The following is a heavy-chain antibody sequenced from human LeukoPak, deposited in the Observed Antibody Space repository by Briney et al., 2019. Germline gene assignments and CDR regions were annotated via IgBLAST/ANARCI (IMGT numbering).Heavy chain of an antibody. Sequence: VASVKVSCKASGYTFTSYAMHWVRQAPGQRLEWMGWINAGNGNTKYSQDFQGRVTIFSDTSASTACMELSSLRSEDMAVYYCARNRGYCSGGSCTLAAFDIWGQGTMVTVSS. CDR2: INAGNGNT. J-gene: IGHJ3*02. V-gene: IGHV1-3*03. CDR1: GYTFTSYA. D-gene: IGHD2-15*01. CDR3: ARNRGYCSGGSCTLAAFDI.